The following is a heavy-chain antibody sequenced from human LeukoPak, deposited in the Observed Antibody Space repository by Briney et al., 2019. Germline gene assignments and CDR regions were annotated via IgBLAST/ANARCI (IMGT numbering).Heavy chain of an antibody. D-gene: IGHD2/OR15-2a*01. CDR1: GFTFNNYA. CDR3: VKEPGNISAGY. V-gene: IGHV3-23*01. CDR2: ISGTGNST. Sequence: GGSLRLSCAASGFTFNNYAMIWVRQAPGKGLEWVSLISGTGNSTYYADSVKGRFTISRDNSKNTLFLQMNSLRAEDTAVYYCVKEPGNISAGYWGPGTLVTVSS. J-gene: IGHJ4*02.